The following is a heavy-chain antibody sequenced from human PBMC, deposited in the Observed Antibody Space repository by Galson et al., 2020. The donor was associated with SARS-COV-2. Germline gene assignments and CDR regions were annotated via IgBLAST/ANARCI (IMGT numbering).Heavy chain of an antibody. D-gene: IGHD4-17*01. J-gene: IGHJ2*01. CDR2: INNDGSGT. CDR1: GFTFGRYW. V-gene: IGHV3-74*01. Sequence: GESLKISCAAPGFTFGRYWMHWIRQAPGEGLMWVAHINNDGSGTSSAASVKGRFTVPRDNAKNTVDLQMTSLRAEDTAMYYCVRDGEWYFDLWGRGTLVRVSS. CDR3: VRDGEWYFDL.